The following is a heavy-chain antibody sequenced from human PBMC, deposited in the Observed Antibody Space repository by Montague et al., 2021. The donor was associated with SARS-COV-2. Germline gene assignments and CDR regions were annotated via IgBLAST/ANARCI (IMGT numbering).Heavy chain of an antibody. D-gene: IGHD3-10*01. V-gene: IGHV4-31*03. CDR3: ARARRGSGSGSYFDILVNWFDP. CDR1: GGSISSGGYY. Sequence: TLSLTCTVSGGSISSGGYYWSWIRQHPGKGPEWIGYIYYSGSTYYNPSLKSRVTISVDTSKNQFSLKLSSVTAADTTVYYCARARRGSGSGSYFDILVNWFDPWGQGTLVTVSS. J-gene: IGHJ5*02. CDR2: IYYSGST.